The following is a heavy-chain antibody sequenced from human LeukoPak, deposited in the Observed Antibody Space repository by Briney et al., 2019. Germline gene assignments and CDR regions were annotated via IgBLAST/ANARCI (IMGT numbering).Heavy chain of an antibody. D-gene: IGHD5-18*01. CDR3: AKGTRRYSYGYLVLDY. J-gene: IGHJ4*02. Sequence: PGGSLRLSCAASGFTFSSYGMHWVRQAPGKGLEWVAVISYDGSNKYYADSAKGRFTTSRDNSKNTLYLQMNSLRAEDTAVYYCAKGTRRYSYGYLVLDYWGQGTLVTVSS. CDR1: GFTFSSYG. CDR2: ISYDGSNK. V-gene: IGHV3-30*18.